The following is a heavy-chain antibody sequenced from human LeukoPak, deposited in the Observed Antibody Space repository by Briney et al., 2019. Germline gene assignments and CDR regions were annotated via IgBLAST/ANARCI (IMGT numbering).Heavy chain of an antibody. J-gene: IGHJ5*02. V-gene: IGHV4-34*01. Sequence: PSETLSLTWAVYGGSFSGYYWSWIRQPPAKGLEWIGEINHSGSTNYNPSLKSRVTISVDTSKNQFSLKLSSVTAADTAVYYCANIVVVPAAISGTGWFDPWGQGTLVTVSS. CDR2: INHSGST. CDR1: GGSFSGYY. D-gene: IGHD2-2*02. CDR3: ANIVVVPAAISGTGWFDP.